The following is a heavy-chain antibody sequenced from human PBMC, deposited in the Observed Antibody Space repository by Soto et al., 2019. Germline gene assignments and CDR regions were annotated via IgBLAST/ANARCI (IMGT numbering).Heavy chain of an antibody. CDR2: INIGSGNT. D-gene: IGHD2-21*02. CDR3: ARDGGDCGYRLAYYYYIGMDV. CDR1: GYGFSSYA. J-gene: IGHJ6*02. Sequence: ASVKVSCKASGYGFSSYAVHWVRQAPGQRLEWMGWINIGSGNTEYSQNFQDRITITRDTSASTVYMELSSLRSEDTAVYYCARDGGDCGYRLAYYYYIGMDVWGQGTTVTVSS. V-gene: IGHV1-3*04.